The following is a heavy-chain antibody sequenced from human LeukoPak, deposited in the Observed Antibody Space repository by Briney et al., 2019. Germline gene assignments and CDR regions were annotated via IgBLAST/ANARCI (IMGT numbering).Heavy chain of an antibody. CDR2: ISSSLNM. CDR1: GFTLSSYE. V-gene: IGHV3-21*01. CDR3: ARDAGIVAFDI. Sequence: PGGSLRLSCAASGFTLSSYEMKWVRLAPGKGLEWVSSISSSLNMYFAESVKGRFTISRDSARNSVSLQLNSLRVEDTAVYYCARDAGIVAFDIWGQGTVVTVSS. J-gene: IGHJ3*02. D-gene: IGHD2-15*01.